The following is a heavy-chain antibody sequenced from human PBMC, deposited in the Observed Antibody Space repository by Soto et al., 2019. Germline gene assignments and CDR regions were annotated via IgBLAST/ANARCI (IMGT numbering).Heavy chain of an antibody. D-gene: IGHD3-22*01. J-gene: IGHJ4*02. CDR3: AREGADYYDSSGYYDGYGIFDY. CDR2: INAGNGNT. Sequence: ASVKVSCKASGYTFTSYAMHWVRQAPGQRLEWMGWINAGNGNTKYSQKFQGRVTITRDTSASTAYMELSSLRSEDTAVYYCAREGADYYDSSGYYDGYGIFDYWGQGTLVTVS. CDR1: GYTFTSYA. V-gene: IGHV1-3*01.